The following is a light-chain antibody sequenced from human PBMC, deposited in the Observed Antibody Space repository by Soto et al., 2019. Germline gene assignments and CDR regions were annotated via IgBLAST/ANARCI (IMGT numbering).Light chain of an antibody. CDR2: VNIDGSH. Sequence: QPMLTQSPSASASLGASVTLTCTLSSGHRNYAIAWHQQQPEKGPRYLMKVNIDGSHNKGDGIPDRFSGSSSGAERYLTISSLQSEDEADYYCQTWGTGIRVFGGGTKLTVL. V-gene: IGLV4-69*01. CDR3: QTWGTGIRV. CDR1: SGHRNYA. J-gene: IGLJ2*01.